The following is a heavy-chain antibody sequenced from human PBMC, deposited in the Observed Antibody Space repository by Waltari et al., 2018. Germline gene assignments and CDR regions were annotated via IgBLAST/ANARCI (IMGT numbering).Heavy chain of an antibody. D-gene: IGHD4-17*01. Sequence: QLQLQESGPGLVKPSETLSLTCTVSGGSISSSSYYWGWIRQPPGKGLEWIGSIYYSGSTYYNPSLKSRVTISVDTSKNQLSLKLSSVTAADTAVYYCARRGLNYYYYGMDVWGQGTTVTVSS. CDR3: ARRGLNYYYYGMDV. CDR1: GGSISSSSYY. CDR2: IYYSGST. V-gene: IGHV4-39*07. J-gene: IGHJ6*02.